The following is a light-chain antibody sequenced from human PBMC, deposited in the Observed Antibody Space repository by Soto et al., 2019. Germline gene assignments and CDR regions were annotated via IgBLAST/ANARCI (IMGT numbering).Light chain of an antibody. Sequence: EIVMPQSPATLSVSPGESSPLSGRASQSVSSNLAWYQQKPGQAPRLLIYGASTRATGIPARFSGSGSGTEFTLTISSLQSEDFAVYYCQQYNNWPLTFGGGTKVDIK. CDR1: QSVSSN. J-gene: IGKJ4*01. CDR3: QQYNNWPLT. V-gene: IGKV3D-15*01. CDR2: GAS.